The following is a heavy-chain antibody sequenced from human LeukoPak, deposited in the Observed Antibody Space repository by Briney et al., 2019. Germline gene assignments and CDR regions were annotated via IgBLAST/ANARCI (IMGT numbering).Heavy chain of an antibody. Sequence: SGGSLGLFCAASGFTFSTYGMTWVRQAPGKGLEWVANINKNGGDQYYGDSVKGRFTISRDNTKNSLYLQMNSLRAEDTAMYYCTTYCDSGPSQDWGQGTLVPVSS. CDR3: TTYCDSGPSQD. J-gene: IGHJ4*02. V-gene: IGHV3-7*05. D-gene: IGHD3-22*01. CDR2: INKNGGDQ. CDR1: GFTFSTYG.